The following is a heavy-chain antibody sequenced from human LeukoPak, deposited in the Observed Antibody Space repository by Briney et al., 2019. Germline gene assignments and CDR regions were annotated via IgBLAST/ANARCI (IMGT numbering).Heavy chain of an antibody. CDR2: IIPIFGTA. CDR1: GGTFSSYA. V-gene: IGHV1-69*01. CDR3: ARYFGIEYSYGFDYFDY. J-gene: IGHJ4*02. Sequence: SVKVSCKASGGTFSSYAISWVRQAPGQGLEWMGGIIPIFGTANYAQKFQGRVTITADESTSTAYMELSSLRSEDTAVYYCARYFGIEYSYGFDYFDYWGQGTLVTVSS. D-gene: IGHD5-18*01.